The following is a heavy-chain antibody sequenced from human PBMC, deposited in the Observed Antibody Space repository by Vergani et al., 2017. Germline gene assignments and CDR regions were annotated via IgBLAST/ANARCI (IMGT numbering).Heavy chain of an antibody. J-gene: IGHJ5*02. D-gene: IGHD3-3*01. CDR1: GFTFSSYA. CDR3: AKEMEYYEFGGGYYIRANWIDP. Sequence: EVQLLESGGGLVQPGGSLRLSCAASGFTFSSYAMSWVRQAPGKGLEWVSVIYSGGSSTYYADSVKGRFTISRDNSKNTLYLQMNSLRAEDTAVYYCAKEMEYYEFGGGYYIRANWIDPWGQGRLVTVSS. V-gene: IGHV3-23*03. CDR2: IYSGGSST.